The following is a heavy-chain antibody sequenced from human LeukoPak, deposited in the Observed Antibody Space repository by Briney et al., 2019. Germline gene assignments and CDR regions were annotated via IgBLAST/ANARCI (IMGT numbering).Heavy chain of an antibody. CDR2: IKQDGSEK. CDR3: ARAPGLWFGELSAFDY. V-gene: IGHV3-7*01. J-gene: IGHJ4*02. Sequence: PGGSLRLSCAASGFTFSSHWMSWVRQAPGKGLEWVANIKQDGSEKYYVDSVKGRFTISRDNAKNSLYLQMNSLRAEDTAVYYCARAPGLWFGELSAFDYWGQGTLVTVSS. CDR1: GFTFSSHW. D-gene: IGHD3-10*01.